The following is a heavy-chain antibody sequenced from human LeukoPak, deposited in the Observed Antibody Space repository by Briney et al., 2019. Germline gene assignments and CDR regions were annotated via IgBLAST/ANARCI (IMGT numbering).Heavy chain of an antibody. CDR2: ISGSGDST. CDR1: GLSFSTYA. J-gene: IGHJ4*02. CDR3: AKDRPKQRGDY. Sequence: PGGSLRLSCAASGLSFSTYAMSWVRQSPGKGLEWVSSISGSGDSTYYADSVKGRLTISRDNSKNTLYLQMNSLRAEDTAVYYCAKDRPKQRGDYWGQGTLVTVSS. D-gene: IGHD6-25*01. V-gene: IGHV3-23*01.